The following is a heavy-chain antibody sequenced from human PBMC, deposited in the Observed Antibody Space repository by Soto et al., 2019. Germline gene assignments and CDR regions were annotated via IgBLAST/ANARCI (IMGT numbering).Heavy chain of an antibody. V-gene: IGHV4-34*01. D-gene: IGHD5-18*01. Sequence: QVQLQQWGAGLLKPSETLSLTCAVYGGSFSGYYWSWIRQPPGKGLEWIGEINHSGSTNYNPSLTSRVTISVATSKNRFSLKLSSVTAADTAVYYCARDLRYSYGIDYWGQGTLVTVSS. CDR3: ARDLRYSYGIDY. J-gene: IGHJ4*02. CDR2: INHSGST. CDR1: GGSFSGYY.